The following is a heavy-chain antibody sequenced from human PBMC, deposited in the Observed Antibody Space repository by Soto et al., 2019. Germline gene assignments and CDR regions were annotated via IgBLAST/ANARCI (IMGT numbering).Heavy chain of an antibody. CDR3: ARGGGYSGYYYYSCYMDV. CDR1: GYTFTSYG. CDR2: ISAYNGNT. V-gene: IGHV1-18*01. D-gene: IGHD5-12*01. J-gene: IGHJ6*03. Sequence: QVPLVQSGAEVKKPGASVKVSCKASGYTFTSYGISWVRQAPGQGLEWMGWISAYNGNTNYAQKLQGRVTMTTDTSTRTAYMELMSLRSDDTAVYYCARGGGYSGYYYYSCYMDVWGKGTTVTVSS.